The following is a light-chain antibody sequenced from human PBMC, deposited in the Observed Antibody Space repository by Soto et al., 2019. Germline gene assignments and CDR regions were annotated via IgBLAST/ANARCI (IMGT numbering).Light chain of an antibody. CDR1: QSISSY. V-gene: IGKV1-39*01. CDR3: QQSYSTPYT. Sequence: DIQMTQSPSSLSASVGDRVTITCRASQSISSYLNWYQQKPGKAPKLLIYAASSLQSGVPSRISGSGSGTDFTLPISSLQPEDFATYYCQQSYSTPYTFGQGTKLEIK. J-gene: IGKJ2*01. CDR2: AAS.